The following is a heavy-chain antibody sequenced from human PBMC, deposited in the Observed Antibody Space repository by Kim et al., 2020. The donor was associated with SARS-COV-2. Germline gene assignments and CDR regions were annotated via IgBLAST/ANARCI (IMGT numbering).Heavy chain of an antibody. CDR1: GGTFSSYA. J-gene: IGHJ5*02. D-gene: IGHD3-22*01. V-gene: IGHV1-69*13. CDR3: ARVPQERDDSSGYYP. Sequence: SVKVSCKASGGTFSSYAISWVRQAPGQGLEWMGGIIPIFGTANYAQKFQGRVTITADESTSTAYMELSSLRSEDTAVYYCARVPQERDDSSGYYPWGQGTLVTVSS. CDR2: IIPIFGTA.